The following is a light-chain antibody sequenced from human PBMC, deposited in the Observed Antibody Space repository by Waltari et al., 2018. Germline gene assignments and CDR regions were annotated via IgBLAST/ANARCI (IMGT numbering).Light chain of an antibody. CDR2: EVS. CDR3: MQALEFPFT. J-gene: IGKJ3*01. V-gene: IGKV2-40*01. CDR1: QSVLDSEDGNTY. Sequence: DIVMTQTPLSLPVTLGEPASISCRSSQSVLDSEDGNTYLEWYLQKPGQSPQLLIYEVSNRASGVPDRFRGSGSDTDFTLKISRVEAEDVGVYYCMQALEFPFTFGPGTKLDIK.